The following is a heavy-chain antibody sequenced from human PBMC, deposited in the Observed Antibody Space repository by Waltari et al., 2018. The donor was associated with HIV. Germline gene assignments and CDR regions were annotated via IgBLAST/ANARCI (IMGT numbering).Heavy chain of an antibody. Sequence: QLQLQESGPGLVKPSETLSLTCTVSGGSISSSSYNWGWIRQPPGKGLEWIGSIYYSGSTYYNPSLKSRVTISVDTSKNQFSLKLSSVTAADTAVYYCARQRNDYGDYVDAFDIWGQGTMVTVSS. D-gene: IGHD4-17*01. V-gene: IGHV4-39*01. CDR3: ARQRNDYGDYVDAFDI. CDR2: IYYSGST. CDR1: GGSISSSSYN. J-gene: IGHJ3*02.